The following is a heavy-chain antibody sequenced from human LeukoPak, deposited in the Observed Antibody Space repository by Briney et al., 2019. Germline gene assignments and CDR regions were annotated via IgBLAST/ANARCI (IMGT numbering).Heavy chain of an antibody. CDR2: IYTSGST. CDR3: ARERRVGDDYVFWFDP. CDR1: GGSISSYY. D-gene: IGHD3-16*01. V-gene: IGHV4-4*07. J-gene: IGHJ5*02. Sequence: SETLSLTCTVSGGSISSYYWSWIRQPAGKGLEWIGRIYTSGSTNYNPSLKSRVTISVDTSKNQFSLKLSSVTAADTAVYYCARERRVGDDYVFWFDPWGQGTLVTVSS.